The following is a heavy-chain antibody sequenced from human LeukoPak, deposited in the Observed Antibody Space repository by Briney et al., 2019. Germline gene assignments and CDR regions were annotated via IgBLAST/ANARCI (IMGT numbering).Heavy chain of an antibody. Sequence: ESGGSLRLSCAASGFTFSSYAMHWVRQAPGKGLEWVAVISYDGSNKYYADSVKGRFTISRDNSKHTLYLQMNSLRAEDTAVYYCARSYYDFGGYYYYGMDVWGQGTTVTVSS. V-gene: IGHV3-30-3*01. J-gene: IGHJ6*02. D-gene: IGHD3-3*01. CDR2: ISYDGSNK. CDR1: GFTFSSYA. CDR3: ARSYYDFGGYYYYGMDV.